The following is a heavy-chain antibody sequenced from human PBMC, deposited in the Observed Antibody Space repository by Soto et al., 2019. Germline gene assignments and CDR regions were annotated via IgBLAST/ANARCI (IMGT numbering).Heavy chain of an antibody. Sequence: QVQLVQSGAEVKKPGSSVKVSCKASGGTFSTYAISWVRQAPGQGLEWMGGIIPIFGTANYAQKFQGRVTITADESTSTAYMELSSLRSEDTAVYYCARVRKYSSSSSYYYGMDVWGQGTTVTVSS. V-gene: IGHV1-69*01. J-gene: IGHJ6*02. CDR3: ARVRKYSSSSSYYYGMDV. CDR1: GGTFSTYA. D-gene: IGHD6-6*01. CDR2: IIPIFGTA.